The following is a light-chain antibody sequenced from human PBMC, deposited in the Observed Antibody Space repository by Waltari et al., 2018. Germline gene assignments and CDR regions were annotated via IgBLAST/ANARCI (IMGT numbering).Light chain of an antibody. CDR1: SSAVGGYNY. CDR2: DVS. V-gene: IGLV2-11*01. Sequence: QSALTQPRSVSGSPGQSVTISCTGTSSAVGGYNYVSWYQQHPGKAPKPMIYDVSKRPSGVPDRFSGSKSGNTASLTISGLQAEDEADYYCCSYAGSFVVFGGGTKLTVL. J-gene: IGLJ2*01. CDR3: CSYAGSFVV.